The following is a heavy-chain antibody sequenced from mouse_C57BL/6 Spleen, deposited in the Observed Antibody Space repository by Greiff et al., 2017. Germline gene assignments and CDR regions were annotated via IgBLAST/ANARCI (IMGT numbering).Heavy chain of an antibody. CDR3: ALYYGNGWFAY. CDR2: IDPSDSET. J-gene: IGHJ3*01. CDR1: GYTFTSYW. D-gene: IGHD2-1*01. Sequence: QVQLKQPGAELVRPGSSVKLSCKASGYTFTSYWMHWVKQRPIQGLEWIGNIDPSDSETHYNQKFKDKATLTVDKSSSTAYMQLSSLTSEDSAVYYCALYYGNGWFAYWGQGTLVTVSA. V-gene: IGHV1-52*01.